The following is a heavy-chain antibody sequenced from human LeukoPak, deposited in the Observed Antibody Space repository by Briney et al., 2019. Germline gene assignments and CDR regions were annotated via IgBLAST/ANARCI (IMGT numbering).Heavy chain of an antibody. CDR2: ISGSGDNT. CDR1: GFTFSSYA. V-gene: IGHV3-23*01. Sequence: GGSLRLSCAASGFTFSSYAMSWVRQAPGKGLEWVSGISGSGDNTYYADSVKGRFTISRDNSKNTLYLQINSLRAEDTAVYYCAKDAPYYYDSSGYGGAFDIWGQGTMVTVSS. J-gene: IGHJ3*02. CDR3: AKDAPYYYDSSGYGGAFDI. D-gene: IGHD3-22*01.